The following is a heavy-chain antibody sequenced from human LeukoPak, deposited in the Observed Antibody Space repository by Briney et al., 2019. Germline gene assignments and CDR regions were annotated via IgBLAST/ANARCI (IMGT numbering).Heavy chain of an antibody. Sequence: ATVSVSCEGSGYIFTGYYIHWVRQAPGQGLEWMGWFNPSSGATSYAQILQGRVSMTRDTSITTAYMDLSRLTSGDTAVYYCAREAIAVVGTTIDSWGQGTLLTVSS. V-gene: IGHV1-2*02. J-gene: IGHJ4*02. CDR2: FNPSSGAT. CDR1: GYIFTGYY. D-gene: IGHD1-26*01. CDR3: AREAIAVVGTTIDS.